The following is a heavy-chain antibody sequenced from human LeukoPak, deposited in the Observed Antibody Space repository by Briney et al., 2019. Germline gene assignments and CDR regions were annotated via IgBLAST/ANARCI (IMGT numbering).Heavy chain of an antibody. CDR2: ISSSSSYI. CDR3: ARDSPLYGRYYFDY. Sequence: GGSLRLSCAASGFTFSSYSMNWVRQAPGKGLEWVSSISSSSSYIYYADSVKGRFTISRDNAKNSLFLQMNSLRAEDTAVYYCARDSPLYGRYYFDYWGQGTLVTVSS. CDR1: GFTFSSYS. V-gene: IGHV3-21*01. J-gene: IGHJ4*02. D-gene: IGHD2-8*01.